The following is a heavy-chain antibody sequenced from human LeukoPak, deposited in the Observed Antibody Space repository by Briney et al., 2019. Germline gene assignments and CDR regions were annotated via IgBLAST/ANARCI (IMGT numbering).Heavy chain of an antibody. CDR3: ARGPYDFWSGYPQQDAFDI. J-gene: IGHJ3*02. Sequence: ASVKVSCKASGYTFTSYAMNWVRQAPGQGLEWMGWINTNTGNPTYAQGFTGRFVFSLDTSVSTAYLQISSLKAEDTAVYYCARGPYDFWSGYPQQDAFDIWGQGTMVTVSS. CDR1: GYTFTSYA. CDR2: INTNTGNP. D-gene: IGHD3-3*01. V-gene: IGHV7-4-1*02.